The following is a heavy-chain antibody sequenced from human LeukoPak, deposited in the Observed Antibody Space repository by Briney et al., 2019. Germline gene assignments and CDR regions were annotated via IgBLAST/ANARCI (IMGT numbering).Heavy chain of an antibody. V-gene: IGHV4-31*03. CDR3: ARSNYGDSLDY. J-gene: IGHJ4*02. CDR1: GGSISSGGYY. D-gene: IGHD4-17*01. Sequence: SQTLSLTCTVSGGSISSGGYYWSWIRQHPGKGLEWIEYIYYSGSTYYNPSLKSRVTISVDTSKNQFSLKLSSVTAADTAVYYCARSNYGDSLDYWGQGTLVTVSS. CDR2: IYYSGST.